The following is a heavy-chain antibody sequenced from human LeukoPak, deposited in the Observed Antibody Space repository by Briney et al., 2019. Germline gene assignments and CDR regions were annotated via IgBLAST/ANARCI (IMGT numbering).Heavy chain of an antibody. CDR1: GFPFSSYG. CDR2: ISYDGSNK. J-gene: IGHJ4*02. D-gene: IGHD3-10*01. CDR3: AKDASYGPGIRADLDY. V-gene: IGHV3-30*18. Sequence: GGSLRLSCAASGFPFSSYGMHWVRQAPGKGLEWVAVISYDGSNKYYADSVKGRFAISRDNSKNTLYLQMNSLRAEDTAVYYCAKDASYGPGIRADLDYWGQGTLVTVSS.